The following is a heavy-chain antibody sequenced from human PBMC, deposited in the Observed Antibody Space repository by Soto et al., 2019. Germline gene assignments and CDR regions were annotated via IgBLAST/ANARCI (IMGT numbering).Heavy chain of an antibody. J-gene: IGHJ4*02. CDR1: GFTFSNSG. CDR3: AKDLYGENY. Sequence: GGSLRLSCAASGFTFSNSGMHWVRQAPGKGLEWVTVISYDGSNKYYADSVKGRFTISRDNSKNTLYLQMNSLRAEDTAVYYCAKDLYGENYWGQGTLVTVSS. V-gene: IGHV3-30*18. CDR2: ISYDGSNK. D-gene: IGHD4-17*01.